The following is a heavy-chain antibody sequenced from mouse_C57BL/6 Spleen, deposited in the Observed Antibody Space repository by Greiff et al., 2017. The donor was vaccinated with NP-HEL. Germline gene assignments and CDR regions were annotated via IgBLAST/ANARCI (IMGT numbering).Heavy chain of an antibody. J-gene: IGHJ4*01. CDR3: ARGNYDYNYAMDY. CDR2: INPSSGYT. D-gene: IGHD2-4*01. CDR1: GYTFTSYT. Sequence: VQLQQSGAELARPGASVKMSCKASGYTFTSYTMHWVKQRPGQGLEWIGYINPSSGYTKYNQKFKDKATLTADKSSSTAYMQLSSLTSEDSAVYYSARGNYDYNYAMDYWGQRTSVTVSS. V-gene: IGHV1-4*01.